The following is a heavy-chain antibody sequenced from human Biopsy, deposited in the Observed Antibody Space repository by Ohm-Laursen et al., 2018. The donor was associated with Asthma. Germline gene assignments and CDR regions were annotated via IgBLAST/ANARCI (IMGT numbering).Heavy chain of an antibody. D-gene: IGHD7-27*01. Sequence: GTLSFTCIVSGGSMSSSSYYWGWIRQPPGKGLEWMGSISYTGSAYHNPSLKSRVTISVDTSKNHFSLKLSSVTAADTAVYYCARHWDWGSFFDYWGQGTPVTVSS. CDR1: GGSMSSSSYY. CDR2: ISYTGSA. CDR3: ARHWDWGSFFDY. J-gene: IGHJ4*02. V-gene: IGHV4-39*01.